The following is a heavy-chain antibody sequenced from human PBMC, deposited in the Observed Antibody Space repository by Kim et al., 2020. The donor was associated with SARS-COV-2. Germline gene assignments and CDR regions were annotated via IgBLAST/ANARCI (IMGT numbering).Heavy chain of an antibody. D-gene: IGHD2-15*01. CDR3: ARVSCSGASCLDF. Sequence: YAPSFQGQITISADKSISPAYMQWSSLKASDTAIYYCARVSCSGASCLDFWGQGTLVTVSS. V-gene: IGHV5-51*01. J-gene: IGHJ4*02.